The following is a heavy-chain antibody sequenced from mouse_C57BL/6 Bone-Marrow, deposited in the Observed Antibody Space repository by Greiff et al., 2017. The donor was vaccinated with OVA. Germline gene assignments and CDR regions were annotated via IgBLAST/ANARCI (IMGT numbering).Heavy chain of an antibody. Sequence: QVQLQQSGAELVKPGASVKMSCKASGYTFTSYWITWVKQRPGQGLEWIGAIYPGSGSTNYNEKFKSQATLTVDTSSSIAYMQLSSLTSEDSAVYYCASCGDDEAWFAYWGQGTLVTVSA. CDR1: GYTFTSYW. CDR2: IYPGSGST. V-gene: IGHV1-55*01. D-gene: IGHD2-12*01. CDR3: ASCGDDEAWFAY. J-gene: IGHJ3*01.